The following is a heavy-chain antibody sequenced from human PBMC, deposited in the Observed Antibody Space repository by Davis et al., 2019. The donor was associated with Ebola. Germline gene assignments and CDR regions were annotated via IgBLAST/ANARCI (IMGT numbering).Heavy chain of an antibody. D-gene: IGHD2-2*01. V-gene: IGHV3-7*01. CDR1: GFTFSSYW. CDR2: IKQDGSEK. Sequence: GESLKISCAASGFTFSSYWMSWVRQAPGKGLEWVANIKQDGSEKYYVDSVKGRFTISRDNSKNTLYLQMNSLRAEDTAVYYCARDGGVPAAYYYYGMDVWGQGTTVTVSS. J-gene: IGHJ6*02. CDR3: ARDGGVPAAYYYYGMDV.